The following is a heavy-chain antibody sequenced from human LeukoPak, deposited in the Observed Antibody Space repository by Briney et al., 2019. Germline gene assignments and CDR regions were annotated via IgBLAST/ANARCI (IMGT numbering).Heavy chain of an antibody. CDR1: GYTYTSYN. CDR3: ARGTTLLGFDY. Sequence: GASVKVSCKASGYTYTSYNINWVRQATGQGLEWMGWMNPNSGNTGYTQKFQGRVAMTRNTSISTAYMELSSLRSEDTAVYYCARGTTLLGFDYWGQGTLVTVSS. CDR2: MNPNSGNT. J-gene: IGHJ4*02. D-gene: IGHD1-1*01. V-gene: IGHV1-8*01.